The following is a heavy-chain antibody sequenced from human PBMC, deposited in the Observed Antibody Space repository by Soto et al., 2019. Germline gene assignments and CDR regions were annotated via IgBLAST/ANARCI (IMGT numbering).Heavy chain of an antibody. CDR3: ARELYKQPGAFDY. D-gene: IGHD3-10*01. V-gene: IGHV3-33*01. Sequence: QTGGSLRLSCAASGFTFSSHGMQWVRQAPGKGLEWVASIGYDGSNKNYPDSVKGRFTISRDNSKNSLYLQMNSLRAEDTAVYYCARELYKQPGAFDYWVRGTLVTVSS. CDR2: IGYDGSNK. CDR1: GFTFSSHG. J-gene: IGHJ4*02.